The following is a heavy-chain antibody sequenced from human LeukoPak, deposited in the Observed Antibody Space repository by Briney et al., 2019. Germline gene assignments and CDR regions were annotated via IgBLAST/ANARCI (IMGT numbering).Heavy chain of an antibody. CDR2: ITRSSDYI. CDR1: GFTFSSYS. V-gene: IGHV3-21*04. CDR3: AKEALRFLEWLYAIDY. Sequence: PGGSLRLSCAASGFTFSSYSMNWVRQAPGKGLEWVSSITRSSDYIYYADSVKGRFTISRDNSKNMMYLQMNSLRAEDTAVYYCAKEALRFLEWLYAIDYWGQGTLVTVSS. J-gene: IGHJ4*02. D-gene: IGHD3-3*01.